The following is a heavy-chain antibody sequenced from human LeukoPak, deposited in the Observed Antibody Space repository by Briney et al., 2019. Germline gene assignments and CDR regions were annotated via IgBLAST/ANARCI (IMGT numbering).Heavy chain of an antibody. CDR3: AKDGGEVTTYKGGAFDI. CDR1: GFTFSSYA. D-gene: IGHD4-17*01. J-gene: IGHJ3*02. V-gene: IGHV3-23*01. CDR2: ISGSGGST. Sequence: PGGSLRLSCAASGFTFSSYAMSWVRQAPGKGLEWVSAISGSGGSTYYADSVKGRFTISRDSSKNTLYLQMNSLRAEDTAVYYCAKDGGEVTTYKGGAFDIWGQGTMVTVSS.